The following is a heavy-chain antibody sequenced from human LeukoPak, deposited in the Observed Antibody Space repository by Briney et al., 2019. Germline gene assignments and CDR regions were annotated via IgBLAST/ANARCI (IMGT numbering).Heavy chain of an antibody. J-gene: IGHJ5*02. CDR1: GFTFSNYV. CDR2: INGNGNST. V-gene: IGHV3-23*01. CDR3: ARLVIVLPADWFDP. Sequence: GGSLRLSCAASGFTFSNYVMTWVRQAPGKGLEWVSTINGNGNSTYYANSVKGRFTVSRDNPHNTLHLQMDSLRAEDTAIYYCARLVIVLPADWFDPWGQGTLVTVSS. D-gene: IGHD5-12*01.